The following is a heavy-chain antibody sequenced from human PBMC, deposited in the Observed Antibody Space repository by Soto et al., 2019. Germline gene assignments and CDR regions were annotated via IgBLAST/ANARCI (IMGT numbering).Heavy chain of an antibody. Sequence: PGGSLRLSCAASGFTFSGSAMHWVRQASGKGLEWVGRIRSKANSYATAYAASVKGRFTISRDDSKNTAYLQMNSLKTEDTAVYYCTRLQRFLAPHYYYCYGMDVWGQGTTVTVSS. J-gene: IGHJ6*02. CDR3: TRLQRFLAPHYYYCYGMDV. CDR1: GFTFSGSA. D-gene: IGHD3-3*01. CDR2: IRSKANSYAT. V-gene: IGHV3-73*01.